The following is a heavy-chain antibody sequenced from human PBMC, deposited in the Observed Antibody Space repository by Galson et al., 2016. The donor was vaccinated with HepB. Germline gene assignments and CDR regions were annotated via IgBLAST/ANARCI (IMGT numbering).Heavy chain of an antibody. CDR2: VSQDGSEK. CDR3: VRDPYGGNGA. Sequence: SLRLSCAASGFTFSRSWMTWVRQAPGKGLEWVAIVSQDGSEKNYMDPVKGRFTISRDNAKNSLYLQLNSLRVEDTAVYYCVRDPYGGNGAWGQGTLVTVSS. CDR1: GFTFSRSW. J-gene: IGHJ5*02. D-gene: IGHD4-23*01. V-gene: IGHV3-7*01.